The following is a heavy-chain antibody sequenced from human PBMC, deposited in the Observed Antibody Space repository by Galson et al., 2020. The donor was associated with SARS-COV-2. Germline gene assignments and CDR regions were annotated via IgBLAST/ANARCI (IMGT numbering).Heavy chain of an antibody. Sequence: ASVKVSCKVSGYTLTELSMHWVRQAPGKGLEWMGGFDPEDGETIYAQKFQGRVTMTEDTSTDTAYMELSSLRSEDTAVYYCATEDYVWGSYRYTPGVDAFDIWGQGTMVTVSS. V-gene: IGHV1-24*01. CDR3: ATEDYVWGSYRYTPGVDAFDI. CDR2: FDPEDGET. J-gene: IGHJ3*02. CDR1: GYTLTELS. D-gene: IGHD3-16*02.